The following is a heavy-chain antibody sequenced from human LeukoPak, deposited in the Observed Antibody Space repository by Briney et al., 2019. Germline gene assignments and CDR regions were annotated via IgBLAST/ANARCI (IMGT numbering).Heavy chain of an antibody. CDR3: ARLDC. V-gene: IGHV3-48*01. Sequence: GGSLRLSCAASGLTVSSYSMNWVRQAPGKGLEWVSYISSSSSTIYYADSVKGRFTISRDNSKNTLYLQMNSLRAEDTAVYYCARLDCWGQGTLVTVSS. J-gene: IGHJ4*02. CDR2: ISSSSSTI. CDR1: GLTVSSYS.